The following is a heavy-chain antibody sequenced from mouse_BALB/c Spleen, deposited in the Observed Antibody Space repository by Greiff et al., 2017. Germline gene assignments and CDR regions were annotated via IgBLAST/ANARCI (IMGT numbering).Heavy chain of an antibody. CDR1: GFTFSSYG. J-gene: IGHJ2*01. CDR3: ARDRPFDY. V-gene: IGHV5-6-3*01. Sequence: EVHLVESGGGLVQPGGSRKLSCAASGFTFSSYGMSWVRQTPDKRLELVATINSNGGSNYYPDSVKGRFTISRDNAKNTLYLQMSSLKSEDTAMYYCARDRPFDYWGQGTTLTVSS. CDR2: INSNGGSN.